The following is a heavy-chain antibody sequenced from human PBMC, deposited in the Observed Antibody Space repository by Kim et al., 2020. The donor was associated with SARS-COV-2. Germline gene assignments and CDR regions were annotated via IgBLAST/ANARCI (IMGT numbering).Heavy chain of an antibody. D-gene: IGHD3-3*01. CDR1: GFTFSDYG. CDR3: ARGLLSGPIDF. V-gene: IGHV3-20*01. CDR2: IKRNGDST. J-gene: IGHJ4*02. Sequence: GGSLRLSCAVSGFTFSDYGMSWVRQAPGKGLEWVSGIKRNGDSTGYADSVKGRFTISRDNAKNSLYLQMNSLRAEDTALYHCARGLLSGPIDFWGQGNLVTVSS.